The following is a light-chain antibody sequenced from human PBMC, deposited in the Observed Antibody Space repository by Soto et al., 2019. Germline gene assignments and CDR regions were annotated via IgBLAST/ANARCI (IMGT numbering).Light chain of an antibody. CDR1: QTVIRN. J-gene: IGKJ3*01. Sequence: EIVLTQSPGTLSLSPGERATLSCRASQTVIRNLAWYQQKPGQTPRLLIFGASTRATGIPDRFSGSGSGSGTDFTLFISRLEPEDCGVYYCQQNGRSPTFGPGTKVDIK. V-gene: IGKV3-20*01. CDR2: GAS. CDR3: QQNGRSPT.